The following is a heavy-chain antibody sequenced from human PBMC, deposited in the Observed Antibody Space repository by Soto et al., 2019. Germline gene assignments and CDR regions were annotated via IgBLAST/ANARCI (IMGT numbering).Heavy chain of an antibody. CDR1: GASISSSSYL. J-gene: IGHJ4*02. D-gene: IGHD3-9*01. V-gene: IGHV4-39*01. Sequence: QLQLQESGPGLVKPSETLSLTCTVSGASISSSSYLWGWIRQPPGKGLEWIGSIYYSGSTYYNPSRKSRVTISVDKSKNQLSLKLGSVSAADTAVYYCARHGGPRRTGRGFGYWGQGSLVTVSS. CDR3: ARHGGPRRTGRGFGY. CDR2: IYYSGST.